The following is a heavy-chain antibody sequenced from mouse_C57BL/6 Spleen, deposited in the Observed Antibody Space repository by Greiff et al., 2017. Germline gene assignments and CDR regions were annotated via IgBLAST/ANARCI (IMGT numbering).Heavy chain of an antibody. Sequence: VQLQQSGPELVKPGASVKISCKASGYTFTDYYMNWVKQSHGKSLEWIGDINPNNGGTSYNQKFKGKATLTVDKSSSTAYMELRSLTSEDSAVYYCASARGLLGGYYYAMDYWGQGASVTVSS. CDR1: GYTFTDYY. V-gene: IGHV1-26*01. J-gene: IGHJ4*01. CDR3: ASARGLLGGYYYAMDY. CDR2: INPNNGGT. D-gene: IGHD2-3*01.